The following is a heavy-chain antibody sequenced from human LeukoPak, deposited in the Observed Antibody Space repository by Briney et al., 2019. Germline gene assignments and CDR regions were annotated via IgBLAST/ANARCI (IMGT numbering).Heavy chain of an antibody. Sequence: SETLSLTCTVSGGSTSDYSWSWIRQPPGKGLEWIGNLYYNGSANHNPSLKSRVTISSDTSKNQFSLKLTSVTAADTAVYYCARAGGIRTAALDLDYWGQGTLVTVSS. CDR2: LYYNGSA. J-gene: IGHJ4*02. CDR3: ARAGGIRTAALDLDY. CDR1: GGSTSDYS. V-gene: IGHV4-59*01. D-gene: IGHD6-25*01.